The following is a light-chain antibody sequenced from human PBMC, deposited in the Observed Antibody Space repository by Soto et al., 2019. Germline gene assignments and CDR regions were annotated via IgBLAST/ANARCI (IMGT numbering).Light chain of an antibody. Sequence: QAVVTQEPSLTVSPGGTVTLTCGSSTGAVTSGNYPYWFQKKPGQAPRTLIYDTTNKQSWTPARFSGSLLGGKAALTLAGAPTDDEADYYRALSYSGTNCVFGGGTQLTVL. J-gene: IGLJ3*02. CDR3: ALSYSGTNCV. V-gene: IGLV7-46*01. CDR1: TGAVTSGNY. CDR2: DTT.